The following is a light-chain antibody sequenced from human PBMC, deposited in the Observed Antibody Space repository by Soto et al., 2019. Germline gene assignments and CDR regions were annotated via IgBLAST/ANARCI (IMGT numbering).Light chain of an antibody. V-gene: IGKV3-15*01. CDR2: GVS. J-gene: IGKJ2*01. CDR1: QSINKN. CDR3: QQYDNWPPYT. Sequence: EIVMTQSPGTLSVSPGERATLSCRASQSINKNLAWYQQKPGRAPRLLIYGVSTRASGIPARFSCSGSETEFTLTISSLQSEDFAVYYCQQYDNWPPYTFGQGTKLEIK.